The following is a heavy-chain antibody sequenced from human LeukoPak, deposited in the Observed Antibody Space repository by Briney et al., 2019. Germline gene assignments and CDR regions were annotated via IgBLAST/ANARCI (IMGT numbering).Heavy chain of an antibody. Sequence: GGSLRLSCAASGFTFSSYGMHWVRQAPGKGLEWVAFIRYDGSNKYYADSVKGRFTISRDNSKNTLYLQMNSLRAEDTAVYYCAKDVSGREPAPLVYWGQGTLVTVSS. CDR1: GFTFSSYG. CDR2: IRYDGSNK. V-gene: IGHV3-30*02. CDR3: AKDVSGREPAPLVY. D-gene: IGHD1-26*01. J-gene: IGHJ4*02.